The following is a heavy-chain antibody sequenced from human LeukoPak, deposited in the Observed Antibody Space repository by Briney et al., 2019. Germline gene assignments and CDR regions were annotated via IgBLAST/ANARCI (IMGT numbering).Heavy chain of an antibody. D-gene: IGHD3-22*01. J-gene: IGHJ4*02. Sequence: GASVKVSCKASGGTFSSYAISWVRQAPGQGLEWMGGIIPIFGTANYAQKFQGRVTITTDESTSTAYMELSSLRSEDTAVYYCAKGGGYYPFDYWGQGTLVTVSS. V-gene: IGHV1-69*05. CDR2: IIPIFGTA. CDR1: GGTFSSYA. CDR3: AKGGGYYPFDY.